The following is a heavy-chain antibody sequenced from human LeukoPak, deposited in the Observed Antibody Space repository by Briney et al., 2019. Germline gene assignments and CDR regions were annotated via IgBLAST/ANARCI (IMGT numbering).Heavy chain of an antibody. Sequence: PGRSLRLSCAASGFTFSSYGMHWVRQAPGKGLEWVAVIWYDGSNKYYADSVKGRLIISRDNSKNTLYLQMNSLRAEDTAVYYCARDSSGNFDYWGQGTLVTVSS. CDR3: ARDSSGNFDY. V-gene: IGHV3-33*01. CDR1: GFTFSSYG. J-gene: IGHJ4*02. CDR2: IWYDGSNK. D-gene: IGHD3-22*01.